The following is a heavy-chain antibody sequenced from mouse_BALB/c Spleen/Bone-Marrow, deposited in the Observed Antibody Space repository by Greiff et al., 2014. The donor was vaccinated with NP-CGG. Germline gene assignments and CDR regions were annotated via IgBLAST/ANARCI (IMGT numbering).Heavy chain of an antibody. CDR3: ARVRNWADY. CDR1: GYAFSSYW. Sequence: LQESGAELVRPGSSVKISCKASGYAFSSYWMNWVKQRPGQGLEWIGQIYPGDGDTNYNGKFKGKATLTADKSSSIAYMQLSSLTSEDSAVYFCARVRNWADYWGQGTTLTVSS. V-gene: IGHV1-80*01. J-gene: IGHJ2*01. D-gene: IGHD4-1*01. CDR2: IYPGDGDT.